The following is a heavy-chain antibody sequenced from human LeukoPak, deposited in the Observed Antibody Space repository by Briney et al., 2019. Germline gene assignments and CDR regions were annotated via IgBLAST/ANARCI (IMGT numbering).Heavy chain of an antibody. Sequence: PGRSLRLSCAASGFTFDDYAMHWVRQAPGKGLEWVSGITWTSGSIDYADSVKGRFTISRDSAKNSLYLQMNSLRTEDTALYFCAKSASAYYSYMDVWGKGTTVTVSS. CDR3: AKSASAYYSYMDV. V-gene: IGHV3-9*01. CDR1: GFTFDDYA. J-gene: IGHJ6*03. CDR2: ITWTSGSI.